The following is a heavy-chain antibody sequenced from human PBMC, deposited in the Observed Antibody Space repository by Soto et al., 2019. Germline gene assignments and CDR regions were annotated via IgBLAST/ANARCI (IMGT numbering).Heavy chain of an antibody. Sequence: GASVKVSCKASGYTFTSYGISWVRQAPGQGLEWMGWMNVNNGNTSYAQKFQGRVTMTRDTSISTAYMELSSLRSEDTAVYYCARAVPAAKLNMNVWGKGTTVTVSS. CDR2: MNVNNGNT. V-gene: IGHV1-8*02. J-gene: IGHJ6*03. D-gene: IGHD2-2*01. CDR1: GYTFTSYG. CDR3: ARAVPAAKLNMNV.